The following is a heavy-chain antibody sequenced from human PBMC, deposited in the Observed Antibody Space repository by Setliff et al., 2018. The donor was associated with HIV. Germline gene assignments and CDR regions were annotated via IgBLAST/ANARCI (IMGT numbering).Heavy chain of an antibody. CDR3: ARIDGEAADTNY. CDR1: ELTFSNYA. V-gene: IGHV3-23*01. Sequence: PGGSLRLSCAASELTFSNYAMTWVRQAPGKGLEWVSSLSGSGGSTYYADSVKGRFTISRDNSKNTLYLRMNSLRAEDTAVYYCARIDGEAADTNYWGQGTLVTVSS. CDR2: LSGSGGST. J-gene: IGHJ4*02. D-gene: IGHD6-13*01.